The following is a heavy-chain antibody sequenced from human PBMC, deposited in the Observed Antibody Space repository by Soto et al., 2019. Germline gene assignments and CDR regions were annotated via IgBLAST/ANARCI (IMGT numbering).Heavy chain of an antibody. V-gene: IGHV3-66*02. Sequence: PGGSLRLSCAASGFTVSSNYMSWVRQTPGKGLEWISCIYINGTTYYADSVKGRFTISRDNSKNTQYLQMSSLRADDTAVYYCVKGEYYYDSSGYYPFDYWGQGTLVTVSS. D-gene: IGHD3-22*01. J-gene: IGHJ4*02. CDR1: GFTVSSNY. CDR3: VKGEYYYDSSGYYPFDY. CDR2: IYINGTT.